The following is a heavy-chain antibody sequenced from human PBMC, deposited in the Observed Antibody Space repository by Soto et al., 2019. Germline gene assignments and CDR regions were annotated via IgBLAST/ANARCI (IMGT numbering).Heavy chain of an antibody. D-gene: IGHD3-10*02. J-gene: IGHJ2*01. V-gene: IGHV4-30-4*01. CDR2: IYDSGST. Sequence: IRQPPGKGLEWVGYIYDSGSTSYKPSLKSRVTISVDTSKNQFSLRLSSVNAAEMAVFFFQAEDGIRDVRSVSAFLLNRSSDL. CDR3: QAEDGIRDVRSVSAFLLNRSSDL.